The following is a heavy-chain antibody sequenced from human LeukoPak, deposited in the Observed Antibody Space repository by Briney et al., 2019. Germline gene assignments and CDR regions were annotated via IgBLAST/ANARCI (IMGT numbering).Heavy chain of an antibody. D-gene: IGHD4-17*01. Sequence: SETLSLTCSVSGGSISIYYWSWIRQPPGKGLEWIGYIYYSGSTNYNPSLKSRVTISVDTSKNQFSLKLSSVTAADTAVYYCARVSPPSLYYVDYDYWGQGTLVTVSS. CDR2: IYYSGST. CDR3: ARVSPPSLYYVDYDY. J-gene: IGHJ4*02. V-gene: IGHV4-59*01. CDR1: GGSISIYY.